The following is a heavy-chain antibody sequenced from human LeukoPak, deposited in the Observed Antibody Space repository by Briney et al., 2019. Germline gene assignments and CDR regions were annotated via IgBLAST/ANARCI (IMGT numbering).Heavy chain of an antibody. CDR1: GFTFSSYA. Sequence: GGSLRLSCAASGFTFSSYAMHWVRQAPGRGLEWVAVISYDGSNKYYADSVKGRFTISRDNSKNTLYLQMNSLRAEDTAVYYCARECLGSYYFDYWGQGTLVTVSS. D-gene: IGHD1-26*01. CDR3: ARECLGSYYFDY. CDR2: ISYDGSNK. V-gene: IGHV3-30-3*01. J-gene: IGHJ4*02.